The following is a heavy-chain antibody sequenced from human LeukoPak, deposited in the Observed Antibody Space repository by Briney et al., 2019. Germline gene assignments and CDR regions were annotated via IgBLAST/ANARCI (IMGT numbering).Heavy chain of an antibody. D-gene: IGHD3-9*01. CDR2: VSDTGDLR. CDR1: GFTFNTHA. Sequence: PGGSLRLSCAASGFTFNTHAISWVRQAPGKGLEWVAAVSDTGDLRYSANSVKGRFAISRDNSKNTAFLQMYSLRAEDTALYYCVKGGLRSGYSFEDWGQGTLASVSS. V-gene: IGHV3-23*01. CDR3: VKGGLRSGYSFED. J-gene: IGHJ4*02.